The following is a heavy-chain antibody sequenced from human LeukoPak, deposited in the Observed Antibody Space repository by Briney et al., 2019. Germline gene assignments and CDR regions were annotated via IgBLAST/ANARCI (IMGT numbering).Heavy chain of an antibody. D-gene: IGHD4-17*01. CDR1: GFTFSSYG. Sequence: GGSLRLSCAASGFTFSSYGMHWVRQAPGKGLEWVAVTWYDGSNKYYADSVKGRFTISRDNSKSTLYLQMNSLSAEDTALYYCVKLYGDYYHAFHLWGQGTMVTVSS. V-gene: IGHV3-33*06. CDR3: VKLYGDYYHAFHL. J-gene: IGHJ3*01. CDR2: TWYDGSNK.